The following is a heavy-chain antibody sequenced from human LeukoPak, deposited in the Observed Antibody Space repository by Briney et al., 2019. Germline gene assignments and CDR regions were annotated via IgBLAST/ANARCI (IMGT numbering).Heavy chain of an antibody. D-gene: IGHD3-10*01. Sequence: SETLSLTCAVSGGSISSGGYSWSWIRQPAGKGLEWIGYIYHSGSTYYNPSLKSRVTISVDRSKNQFSLKLSSVTAADTAVYYCAREGDSGNWFDPWGQGTLVTVSS. J-gene: IGHJ5*02. V-gene: IGHV4-30-2*01. CDR1: GGSISSGGYS. CDR3: AREGDSGNWFDP. CDR2: IYHSGST.